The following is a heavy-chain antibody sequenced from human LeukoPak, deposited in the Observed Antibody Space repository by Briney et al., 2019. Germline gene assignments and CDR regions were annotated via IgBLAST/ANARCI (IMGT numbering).Heavy chain of an antibody. CDR2: ISYGGSNK. CDR1: GFTFSSYG. V-gene: IGHV3-30*18. D-gene: IGHD3-10*01. Sequence: GGSLRLSCAASGFTFSSYGMHWVRQAPGKGLEWVAVISYGGSNKYYADSVKGRFTISRDNSKNTLYLQMNSLRAEDTAVYYCAKGSLWFGLTTTSGVGYGMDVWGKGTTVTVSS. CDR3: AKGSLWFGLTTTSGVGYGMDV. J-gene: IGHJ6*04.